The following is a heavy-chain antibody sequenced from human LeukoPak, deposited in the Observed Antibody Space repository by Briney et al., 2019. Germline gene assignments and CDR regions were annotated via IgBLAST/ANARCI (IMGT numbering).Heavy chain of an antibody. CDR3: ARGYDGSGYYYRNWYFDL. CDR2: IYYSGST. Sequence: SETLSLTCTVSGGSISSYYWSWIRQPPGKALEGIGYIYYSGSTNYNPSLKSRVTISVDTSKNQFSLKLSSVTAADTAVYYCARGYDGSGYYYRNWYFDLWGRGTLVTVSS. CDR1: GGSISSYY. J-gene: IGHJ2*01. D-gene: IGHD3-22*01. V-gene: IGHV4-59*01.